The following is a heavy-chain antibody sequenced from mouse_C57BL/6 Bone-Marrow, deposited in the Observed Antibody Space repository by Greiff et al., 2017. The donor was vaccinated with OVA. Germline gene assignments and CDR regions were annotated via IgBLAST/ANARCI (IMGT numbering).Heavy chain of an antibody. CDR1: GFTFSDYG. Sequence: EVKLMESGGGLVKPGGSLKLSCAASGFTFSDYGMHWVRQAPEKGLEWVAYISSGSSTIYYADTVKGRFTISRDNAKNTLFLQMTSLRSEDTAMYYSARGGDYAAWMAYWGQGTLVTVSA. J-gene: IGHJ3*01. V-gene: IGHV5-17*01. CDR2: ISSGSSTI. D-gene: IGHD2-4*01. CDR3: ARGGDYAAWMAY.